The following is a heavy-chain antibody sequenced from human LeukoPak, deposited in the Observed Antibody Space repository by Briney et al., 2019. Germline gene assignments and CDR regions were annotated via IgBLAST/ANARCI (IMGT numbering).Heavy chain of an antibody. V-gene: IGHV1-2*02. Sequence: GASVKVSCKASGYTFTGYYVHWVRQAPGKGLEWMGWINPNSGGTNYAQKFQGRVTMTRATSINTAYMELSRLRSDDTAVYYCAREPSPHYGEFDYWGQGTLVTVSS. J-gene: IGHJ4*02. D-gene: IGHD3-16*01. CDR3: AREPSPHYGEFDY. CDR1: GYTFTGYY. CDR2: INPNSGGT.